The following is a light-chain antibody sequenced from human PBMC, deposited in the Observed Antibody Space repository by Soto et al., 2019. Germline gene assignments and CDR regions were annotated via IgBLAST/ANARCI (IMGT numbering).Light chain of an antibody. J-gene: IGKJ5*01. CDR3: QQSFRSPIT. Sequence: DIPMTQSPASLSASVGDTVTMTCRASQSIALSVNWYQQKPGKAPKLLIYVAFTLESGVPSRFSGSGSGTEFTLTIRSLQPEDFATYYCQQSFRSPITFGQGTRLEI. CDR1: QSIALS. CDR2: VAF. V-gene: IGKV1-39*01.